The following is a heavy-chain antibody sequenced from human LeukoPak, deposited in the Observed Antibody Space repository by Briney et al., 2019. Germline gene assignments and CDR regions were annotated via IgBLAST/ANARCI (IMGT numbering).Heavy chain of an antibody. Sequence: ASVTVSCKASGYTFTSYGFSWVRQAPGQGLEWMGWTSAYNGNTNYAQKLQGRVTMTTDTSTSTAYMELRSLRSDDTAVYYCARDREELAPFDYWGQGTLVTVSS. J-gene: IGHJ4*02. CDR3: ARDREELAPFDY. V-gene: IGHV1-18*01. CDR1: GYTFTSYG. CDR2: TSAYNGNT. D-gene: IGHD6-6*01.